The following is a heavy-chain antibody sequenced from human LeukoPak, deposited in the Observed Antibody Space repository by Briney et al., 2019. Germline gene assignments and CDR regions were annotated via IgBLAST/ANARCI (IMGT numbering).Heavy chain of an antibody. CDR1: GFTFSSYS. CDR2: ISSSSSYI. Sequence: GGSLRLSCAASGFTFSSYSMNWVRQAPGKGLEWVSSISSSSSYIYYADSVKGRFTISRDNAKNSLYLQMNSLRAEDTAVYYCARGFITMVRGVIVSSGYYYYYYMDVWGKGTTVTVSS. CDR3: ARGFITMVRGVIVSSGYYYYYYMDV. D-gene: IGHD3-10*01. J-gene: IGHJ6*03. V-gene: IGHV3-21*01.